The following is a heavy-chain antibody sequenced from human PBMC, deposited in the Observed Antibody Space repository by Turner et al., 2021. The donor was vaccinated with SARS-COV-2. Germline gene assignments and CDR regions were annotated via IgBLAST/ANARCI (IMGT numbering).Heavy chain of an antibody. J-gene: IGHJ6*02. D-gene: IGHD3-3*01. CDR3: ARDANDFWSGSYAYGMDV. CDR1: GFTVSSNY. CDR2: IYSGGST. V-gene: IGHV3-53*04. Sequence: EVQLVESGGGLVQPGGSLRLSCAASGFTVSSNYMSWVRQAPGKGLEWVPVIYSGGSTYYADTVKGRFTISRHNSKNTLYLQMNSLRAEDTAVYYCARDANDFWSGSYAYGMDVWGQGTTVTVSS.